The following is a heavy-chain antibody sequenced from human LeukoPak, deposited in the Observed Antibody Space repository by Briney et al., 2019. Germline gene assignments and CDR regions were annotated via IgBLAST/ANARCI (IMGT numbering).Heavy chain of an antibody. V-gene: IGHV4-59*01. Sequence: SETLSLTCTVSGGSISSYYWSWIRQPPGKGLEWIGYIYYSGSTNYNPSLKSRVTISVDTSKNQSSLKLSSVTAADTAVYYCARTAGSGSYFYPDYWGQGTLVTVSS. CDR1: GGSISSYY. J-gene: IGHJ4*02. D-gene: IGHD1-26*01. CDR3: ARTAGSGSYFYPDY. CDR2: IYYSGST.